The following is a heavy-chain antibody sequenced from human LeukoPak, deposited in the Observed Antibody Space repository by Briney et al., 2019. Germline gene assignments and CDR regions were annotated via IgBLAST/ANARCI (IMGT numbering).Heavy chain of an antibody. D-gene: IGHD3-10*01. CDR3: AKGPPYRGVIILLDY. CDR2: IYSGGST. V-gene: IGHV3-66*01. CDR1: GFTVSSNY. J-gene: IGHJ4*02. Sequence: GGSLRLSCAASGFTVSSNYMSWVRQAPGKGLEWVSVIYSGGSTYYADSVKGRFTISRDNSKNTLYPQMNSLRAGDTAVYYCAKGPPYRGVIILLDYWGQGTLVTVSS.